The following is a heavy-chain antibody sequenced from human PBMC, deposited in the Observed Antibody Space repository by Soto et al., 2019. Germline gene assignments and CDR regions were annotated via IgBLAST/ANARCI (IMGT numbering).Heavy chain of an antibody. CDR3: ARECRYDYGDYVVFDY. Sequence: ASVKVSCKASGYTFTSYYMHWVRQAPGQGLEWMGIINPSGGSTSYAQKFQGRVTMTRDTSTSTVYMELSSLRSEDTAVYYCARECRYDYGDYVVFDYWGQGTLVTVSS. CDR2: INPSGGST. V-gene: IGHV1-46*01. J-gene: IGHJ4*02. CDR1: GYTFTSYY. D-gene: IGHD4-17*01.